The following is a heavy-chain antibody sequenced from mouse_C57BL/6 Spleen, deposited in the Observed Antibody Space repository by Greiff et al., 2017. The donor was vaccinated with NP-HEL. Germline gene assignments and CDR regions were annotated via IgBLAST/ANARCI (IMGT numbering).Heavy chain of an antibody. CDR2: IDPSDSYT. CDR1: GYTFTSYW. CDR3: ARQEGSGSVAY. V-gene: IGHV1-69*01. J-gene: IGHJ3*01. D-gene: IGHD3-2*02. Sequence: KQSCKASGYTFTSYWMHWVKQRPGQGLEWIGEIDPSDSYTNYNQKFKGKSTLTVDKSSSTAYMQLSSLTSEDSAVYYCARQEGSGSVAYWGQGTLVTVSA.